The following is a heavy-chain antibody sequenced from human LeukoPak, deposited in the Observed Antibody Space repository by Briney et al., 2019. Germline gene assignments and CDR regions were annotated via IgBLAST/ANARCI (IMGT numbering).Heavy chain of an antibody. V-gene: IGHV3-11*01. Sequence: GGSLRLSCGSSGFSFSDYYMSWVRQAPGKGLEWVSYISNSGSTIYYADSVKGRFTISRDNAKNSLYLQMNSLRAEDTAVYYWAWQYALSFDYWGQGTLLTVSS. CDR1: GFSFSDYY. CDR3: AWQYALSFDY. J-gene: IGHJ4*02. D-gene: IGHD2-2*01. CDR2: ISNSGSTI.